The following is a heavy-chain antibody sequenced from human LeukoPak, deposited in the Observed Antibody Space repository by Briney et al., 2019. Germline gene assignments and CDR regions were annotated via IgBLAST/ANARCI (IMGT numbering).Heavy chain of an antibody. D-gene: IGHD3-10*01. Sequence: SETLSLTCTVSGGSISSYYWSWIRQPAGKGLEWIGRIYTSGSTNYNPSLKSRVTMSVDTSKNQFSLKLSSVTAEDTAVYYCARDVGMRFGESYVDWFDPWGQGTLVTVSS. J-gene: IGHJ5*02. V-gene: IGHV4-4*07. CDR2: IYTSGST. CDR3: ARDVGMRFGESYVDWFDP. CDR1: GGSISSYY.